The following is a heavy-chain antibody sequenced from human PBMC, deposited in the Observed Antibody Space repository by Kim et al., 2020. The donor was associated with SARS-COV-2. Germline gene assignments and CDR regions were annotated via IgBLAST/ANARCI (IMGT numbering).Heavy chain of an antibody. D-gene: IGHD1-26*01. Sequence: GRFTISRHNSKNTLYLQMNSLRAEDTAVYYCASEYSDPRLGELVSSAFDIWGQGTMVTVSS. V-gene: IGHV3-53*04. CDR3: ASEYSDPRLGELVSSAFDI. J-gene: IGHJ3*02.